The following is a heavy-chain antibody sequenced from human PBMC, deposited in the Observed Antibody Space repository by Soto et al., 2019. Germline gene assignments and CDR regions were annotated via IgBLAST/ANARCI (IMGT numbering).Heavy chain of an antibody. CDR2: ISASGGST. V-gene: IGHV3-23*01. J-gene: IGHJ6*02. CDR3: ANERWERYGMDV. CDR1: GFTFSSYA. Sequence: EVQLLESGVGLVQHGGSMRLSCAASGFTFSSYAMSWVRQAPGKGLEWVSTISASGGSTYYEDSVKGRFTISRDTPKNTLYLQMNSLRAEDTAGCYCANERWERYGMDVWGPGTTVNVSS. D-gene: IGHD1-26*01.